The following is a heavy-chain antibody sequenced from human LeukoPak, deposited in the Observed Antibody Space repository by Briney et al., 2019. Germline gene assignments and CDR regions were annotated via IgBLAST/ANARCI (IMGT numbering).Heavy chain of an antibody. J-gene: IGHJ4*02. V-gene: IGHV3-74*01. Sequence: GGSLRLSCVASGFTFSSYWMHWVRQDPRKGLVWVSRINGDGRNINYADSVRGRFTISRDNAKNTLYLQMNNLQTEDTAVYYCAKVKDMTSWAFDYWGQGTLVTVSP. D-gene: IGHD2-15*01. CDR3: AKVKDMTSWAFDY. CDR2: INGDGRNI. CDR1: GFTFSSYW.